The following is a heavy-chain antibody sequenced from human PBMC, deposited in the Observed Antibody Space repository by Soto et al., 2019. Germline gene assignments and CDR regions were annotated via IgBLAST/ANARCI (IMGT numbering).Heavy chain of an antibody. V-gene: IGHV3-23*01. D-gene: IGHD3-3*01. J-gene: IGHJ4*02. Sequence: EVHLLESGGYLVQPGGSLRLSCAASGFFFSDYAMSWVRQAPGKGLEWVSGISGTGGSTYYAYSVKGRFTISRDNSRNTLYLQMNSLRGDDTAVYFCARCLGNTWTDHYFNYWGQGTLVTVSS. CDR2: ISGTGGST. CDR3: ARCLGNTWTDHYFNY. CDR1: GFFFSDYA.